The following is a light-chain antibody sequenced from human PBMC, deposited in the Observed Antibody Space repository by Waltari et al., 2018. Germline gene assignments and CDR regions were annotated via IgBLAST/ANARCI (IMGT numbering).Light chain of an antibody. Sequence: EIVMTQSPATLSVSPGERATLSCRASQSVSSKLAWFQQKTGQAPRLLIDGASTRATGIPARFSGSGSGTDFTLIISSLQSEDFADYDCQQLNNWPFTFGPGTKVDIK. CDR2: GAS. CDR3: QQLNNWPFT. V-gene: IGKV3-15*01. CDR1: QSVSSK. J-gene: IGKJ3*01.